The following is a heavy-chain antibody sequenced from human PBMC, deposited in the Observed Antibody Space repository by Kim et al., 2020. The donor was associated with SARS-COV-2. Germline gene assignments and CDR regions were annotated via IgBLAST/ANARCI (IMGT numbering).Heavy chain of an antibody. J-gene: IGHJ4*02. V-gene: IGHV3-23*01. Sequence: GGSLRLSCGASGFTFSAYDMSWVRQTPGKALEWVSTIRSDGSTTYADSVKGRFTTSRDNSRNTVYLQVNSLRAEDTAAYYCVKDAHHGVVYAAFDYWGQG. CDR3: VKDAHHGVVYAAFDY. CDR1: GFTFSAYD. D-gene: IGHD3-3*01. CDR2: IRSDGSTT.